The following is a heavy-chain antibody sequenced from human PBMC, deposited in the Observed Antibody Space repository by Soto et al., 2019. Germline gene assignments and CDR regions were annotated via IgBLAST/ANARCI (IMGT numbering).Heavy chain of an antibody. J-gene: IGHJ4*02. CDR2: ITGTGDAT. CDR1: GFTFSNYA. CDR3: VKDTPAWRQVWGYDY. D-gene: IGHD7-27*01. V-gene: IGHV3-23*01. Sequence: GGSLRLSCAASGFTFSNYAMSWVRQAPGRGLDWVSAITGTGDATWYPDSVKGRFTISRDNSENTVYLQMNGLRAEDTAVYYCVKDTPAWRQVWGYDYWGQGVQVTVSS.